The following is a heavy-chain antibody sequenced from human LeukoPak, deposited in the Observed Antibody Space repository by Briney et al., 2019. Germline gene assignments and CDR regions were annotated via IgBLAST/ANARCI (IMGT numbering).Heavy chain of an antibody. J-gene: IGHJ4*02. CDR2: ISPSGDYT. V-gene: IGHV3-21*01. CDR3: ARDFVGESGAAGY. Sequence: GGPLRLSCAASGFTFRSYSMKWARLAPGRGLEWVSSISPSGDYTLNADSVRARFTISRDNAKNSLSLQMDSLRADDTALYFCARDFVGESGAAGYWGEGTLVTVSS. CDR1: GFTFRSYS. D-gene: IGHD2-8*02.